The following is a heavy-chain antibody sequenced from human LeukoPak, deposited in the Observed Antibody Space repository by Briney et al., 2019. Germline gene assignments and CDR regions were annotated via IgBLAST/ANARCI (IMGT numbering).Heavy chain of an antibody. CDR2: INPSRGST. V-gene: IGHV1-46*01. CDR1: GYTFTSYY. Sequence: ASVKVSCKASGYTFTSYYMHWVRQAPGQGLEWMGVINPSRGSTTYAQKFQGRVTMTRDTSTSTVYMELSSLRSEDTAVYYCARTYYEILTSYYSYFDYWGQGTLVTVSS. CDR3: ARTYYEILTSYYSYFDY. D-gene: IGHD3-9*01. J-gene: IGHJ4*02.